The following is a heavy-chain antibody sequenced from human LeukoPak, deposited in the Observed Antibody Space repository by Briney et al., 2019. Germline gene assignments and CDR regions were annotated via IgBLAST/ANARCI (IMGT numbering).Heavy chain of an antibody. CDR3: AREEVGATPPYFDY. Sequence: SVKVSFKASGGTFTSYTTSWGRHGPGQGLEWVGGIILIFGTANYAQKFQGRVTITADESTRTDYMELSSLRYEDTAVYYCAREEVGATPPYFDYWGQGTRVTV. J-gene: IGHJ4*02. D-gene: IGHD1-26*01. V-gene: IGHV1-69*13. CDR2: IILIFGTA. CDR1: GGTFTSYT.